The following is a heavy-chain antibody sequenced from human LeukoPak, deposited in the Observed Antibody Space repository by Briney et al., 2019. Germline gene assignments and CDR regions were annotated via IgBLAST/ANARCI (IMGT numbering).Heavy chain of an antibody. J-gene: IGHJ4*02. CDR3: AADWEGGRYCSGGSCYGPRDY. CDR2: IVVGSGNT. V-gene: IGHV1-58*01. D-gene: IGHD2-15*01. Sequence: ASVKVSCKASGFTFTSSAVQWVRQARGQRLEWIGWIVVGSGNTNYAQKFQERVTITRDMSTSTAYMELSSLRSEDTAVYYCAADWEGGRYCSGGSCYGPRDYWGQGTLVTVSS. CDR1: GFTFTSSA.